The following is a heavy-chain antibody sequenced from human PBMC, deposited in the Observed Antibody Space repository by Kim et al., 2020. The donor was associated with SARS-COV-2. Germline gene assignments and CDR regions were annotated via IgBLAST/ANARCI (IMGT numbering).Heavy chain of an antibody. CDR3: AREAHSFDY. Sequence: GTANYAQKFQGRVTITADESTSTAYMELSSLRSEDTAVYYCAREAHSFDYWGQGTLVTVSS. CDR2: GTA. J-gene: IGHJ4*02. V-gene: IGHV1-69*01.